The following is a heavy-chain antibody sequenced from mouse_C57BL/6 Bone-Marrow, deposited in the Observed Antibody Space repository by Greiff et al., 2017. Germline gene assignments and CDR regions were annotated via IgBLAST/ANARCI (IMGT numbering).Heavy chain of an antibody. CDR3: ARLRGLRRFAY. CDR2: IYPSDSET. V-gene: IGHV1-61*01. D-gene: IGHD2-4*01. CDR1: GYTFTSYW. J-gene: IGHJ3*01. Sequence: QVQLQQPGAELVRPGSSVKLSCKASGYTFTSYWMDWVKQRPGQGLEWIGNIYPSDSETHYNQKFKDKATLTVDKSSSTAYMQLSSLTSEDSAVYYCARLRGLRRFAYWGQGTLVTVSA.